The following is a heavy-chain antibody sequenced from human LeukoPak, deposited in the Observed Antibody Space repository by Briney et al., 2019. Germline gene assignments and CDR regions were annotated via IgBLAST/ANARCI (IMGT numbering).Heavy chain of an antibody. D-gene: IGHD2-21*02. V-gene: IGHV6-1*01. CDR1: GDSVSSNSAA. J-gene: IGHJ1*01. CDR2: TYFRSKWYS. CDR3: ARHLGNCGGDCHWNQYFQH. Sequence: SQTLSLTCAISGDSVSSNSAAWNWIRQSPSRGLEWLGRTYFRSKWYSAYAVSVKGRITISPDASKNQFSLTLTSVTAADTAVYYCARHLGNCGGDCHWNQYFQHWGQGTLLTVSS.